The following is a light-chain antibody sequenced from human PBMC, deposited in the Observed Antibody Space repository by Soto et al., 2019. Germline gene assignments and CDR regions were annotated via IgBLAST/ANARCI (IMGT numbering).Light chain of an antibody. CDR3: QQYGGSRWT. Sequence: EIVLTQSPGTLYLSPGERATLSCRASQSVSSTYLAWYQQKPGQAPRLLIYGASNRATGIPDRFSGSGSGTDFTLTISRLEAEDCAVYYCQQYGGSRWTFGQGTMVDI. CDR1: QSVSSTY. J-gene: IGKJ1*01. CDR2: GAS. V-gene: IGKV3-20*01.